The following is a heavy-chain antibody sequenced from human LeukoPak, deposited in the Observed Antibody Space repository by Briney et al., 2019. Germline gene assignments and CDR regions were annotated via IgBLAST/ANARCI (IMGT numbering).Heavy chain of an antibody. D-gene: IGHD3-10*01. V-gene: IGHV3-72*01. CDR1: GFTFSDHY. J-gene: IGHJ3*02. CDR2: SRNKANSYTT. Sequence: GGSLRLSCAASGFTFSDHYIDWVRQAPGKGLEWVGRSRNKANSYTTEYAASVKGRFTVSRDDSKSSLYLQMNSLKTEDTAIYYCARGAHDTFDIWGQGTMVTVSS. CDR3: ARGAHDTFDI.